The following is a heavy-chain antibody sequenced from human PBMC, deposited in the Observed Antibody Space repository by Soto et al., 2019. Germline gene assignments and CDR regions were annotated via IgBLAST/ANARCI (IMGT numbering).Heavy chain of an antibody. D-gene: IGHD2-8*01. Sequence: SETLSLTCSVSGDCITTKGNYGGWMGKPRAKERRGMDDVYSRGTTFSYPSLTSRVFISVDTSKNKFSLRLTSVTAADTAVYYCARSHYTYGLLIDYCAPGIMVTVSS. V-gene: IGHV4-39*01. J-gene: IGHJ4*01. CDR1: GDCITTKGNY. CDR3: ARSHYTYGLLIDY. CDR2: VYSRGTT.